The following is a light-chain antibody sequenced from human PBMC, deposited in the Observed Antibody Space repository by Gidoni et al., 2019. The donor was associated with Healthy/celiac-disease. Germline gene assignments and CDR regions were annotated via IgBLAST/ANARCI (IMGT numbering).Light chain of an antibody. CDR3: QQYNNWTPWT. J-gene: IGKJ1*01. Sequence: IVMTQSPATLSVSPGERATLSCRASQSVSSNLAWYQQKPGQDPRLLIYGASTRATGIPARFSGSGSGTEFTITISSLQYEDFAVYYCQQYNNWTPWTFGQGTKVEIK. V-gene: IGKV3-15*01. CDR2: GAS. CDR1: QSVSSN.